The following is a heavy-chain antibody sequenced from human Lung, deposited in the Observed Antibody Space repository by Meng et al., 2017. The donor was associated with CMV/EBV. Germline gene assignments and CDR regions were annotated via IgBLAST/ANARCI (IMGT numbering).Heavy chain of an antibody. D-gene: IGHD3-3*01. J-gene: IGHJ6*02. CDR1: GYTFTGYY. Sequence: SVXVSXXASGYTFTGYYMHWVRQAPGQGLEWMGWINPNSGGTNYAQKFQGRVTMTRDTSISTAYMELSRLRSDDTAVHYCAYTYDFWSGYYPPGMDVWGQGTXVTVSS. V-gene: IGHV1-2*02. CDR2: INPNSGGT. CDR3: AYTYDFWSGYYPPGMDV.